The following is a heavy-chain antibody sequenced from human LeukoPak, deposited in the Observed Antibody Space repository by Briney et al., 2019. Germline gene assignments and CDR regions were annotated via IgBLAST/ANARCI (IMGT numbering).Heavy chain of an antibody. CDR3: ARGGVGSPTVDY. J-gene: IGHJ4*02. CDR2: INTDGSTT. D-gene: IGHD1-26*01. Sequence: PGGSLRLSCAASGFTFSTYWMHWVRQAPGKGLVWLSRINTDGSTTTYADSVKGRFTISRDNAKNTLYLQVDSLRAEGTAMYYCARGGVGSPTVDYWGQGTLVTLSS. CDR1: GFTFSTYW. V-gene: IGHV3-74*01.